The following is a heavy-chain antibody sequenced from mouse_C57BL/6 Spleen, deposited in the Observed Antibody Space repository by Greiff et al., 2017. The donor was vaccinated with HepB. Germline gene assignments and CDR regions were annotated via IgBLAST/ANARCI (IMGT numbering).Heavy chain of an antibody. J-gene: IGHJ4*01. CDR3: TREGAMDY. Sequence: VQLKQSGTVLARPGASVKMSCKTSGYTFTSYWMHWVKQRPGQGLEWIGVIYPGNSDTSYNQKFKGKAKLTAVTSASTAYMELISLTNEDSAVYYCTREGAMDYWGQGTSVTVSS. V-gene: IGHV1-5*01. CDR2: IYPGNSDT. CDR1: GYTFTSYW.